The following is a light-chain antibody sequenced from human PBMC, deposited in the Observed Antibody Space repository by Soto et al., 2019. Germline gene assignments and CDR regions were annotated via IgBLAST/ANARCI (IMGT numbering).Light chain of an antibody. CDR3: QQYGSSPPWT. CDR1: QSVSSSY. J-gene: IGKJ1*01. Sequence: EIVLTQSPGTLSLSPGERATLSCRASQSVSSSYLAWYQQKPGQAPRLLIYGASSRATGIPDRFSGSGSGTDFTRTINRLESEDFAVYYCQQYGSSPPWTFGQGTKVEIK. CDR2: GAS. V-gene: IGKV3-20*01.